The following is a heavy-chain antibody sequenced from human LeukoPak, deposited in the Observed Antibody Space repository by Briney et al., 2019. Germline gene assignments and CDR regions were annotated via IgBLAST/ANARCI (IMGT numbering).Heavy chain of an antibody. D-gene: IGHD3-10*01. J-gene: IGHJ3*02. V-gene: IGHV4-59*11. CDR2: IYYSGST. CDR1: GVSISSHY. CDR3: ARYSGLDAFDI. Sequence: AETLSLTCTVSGVSISSHYWICIRQPPGKGLEWFGYIYYSGSTNYHPSLQSRVTISVDTYKNPLSLKLSSVTAADTAVYYCARYSGLDAFDIWGQGTMVTVSS.